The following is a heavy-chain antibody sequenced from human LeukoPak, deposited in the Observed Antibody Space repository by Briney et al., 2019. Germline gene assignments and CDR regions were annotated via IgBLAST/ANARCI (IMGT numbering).Heavy chain of an antibody. CDR1: GFTFSDYY. Sequence: GESLRLSCAASGFTFSDYYMSWIRQAPGKGLEWVSYISSSGSTIYYADSVKGRFTISRDNAKNSLYLQMNSLRAEDTAVYYCARDEGILAYSNYGFDYWGQGTLVTVSS. CDR3: ARDEGILAYSNYGFDY. D-gene: IGHD4-11*01. V-gene: IGHV3-11*01. J-gene: IGHJ4*02. CDR2: ISSSGSTI.